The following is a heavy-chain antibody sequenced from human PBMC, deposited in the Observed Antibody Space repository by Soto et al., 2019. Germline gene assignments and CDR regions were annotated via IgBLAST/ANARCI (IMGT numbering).Heavy chain of an antibody. J-gene: IGHJ4*02. CDR2: IRNKANTYAT. CDR3: TSHSPGAMSRS. D-gene: IGHD2-2*01. Sequence: EVQLVESGGGLVQPGGSLKLSCAASGFTFSGSAVHWVRQASGKGLEWVGRIRNKANTYATAYAASVKGRFTISRDDSKNTAYLQMNSLPTDDTAVYYCTSHSPGAMSRSWGRGTQVTVSS. CDR1: GFTFSGSA. V-gene: IGHV3-73*02.